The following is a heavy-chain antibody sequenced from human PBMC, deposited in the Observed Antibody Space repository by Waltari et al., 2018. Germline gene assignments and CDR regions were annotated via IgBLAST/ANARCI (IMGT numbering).Heavy chain of an antibody. CDR2: IGRAGDT. CDR3: TRGSQGFDP. CDR1: GFTFSSYD. V-gene: IGHV3-13*01. Sequence: EVQLVESGGGLVQPGGSLRLSCAASGFTFSSYDMHWVRQATGEGLEWVSTIGRAGDTYYPGSVKGRFTISRENAKNSLHLQMNSLRADDTAVYYCTRGSQGFDPWGQGTLVTVSS. J-gene: IGHJ5*02.